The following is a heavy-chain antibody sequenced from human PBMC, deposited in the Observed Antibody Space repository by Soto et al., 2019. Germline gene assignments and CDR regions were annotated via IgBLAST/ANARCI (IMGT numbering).Heavy chain of an antibody. V-gene: IGHV6-1*01. CDR3: ARAVVPAANYYGMDV. J-gene: IGHJ6*02. CDR2: TYYRSKWYN. Sequence: PSQTLSLTFAISGDSVSSNSSAWNCISQSPSRGLEWLGRTYYRSKWYNDYAVSVKSRITINPDTSKNQFSLQLNSVTPEDTAVYYCARAVVPAANYYGMDVWGQGTTVTVSS. D-gene: IGHD2-2*01. CDR1: GDSVSSNSSA.